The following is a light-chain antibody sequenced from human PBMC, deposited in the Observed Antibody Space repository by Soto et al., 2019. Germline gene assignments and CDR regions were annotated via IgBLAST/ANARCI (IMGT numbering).Light chain of an antibody. CDR2: EAS. V-gene: IGKV1-5*03. CDR3: QQYNMYPYT. J-gene: IGKJ2*01. CDR1: QSISGW. Sequence: DIQMTQSPSTLSASVGDRVTIACRASQSISGWLAWYQQKPGKPPNLLIYEASTLESGVPSRFSGSGSGTEFTLTLSSLQPDDFVTYYCQQYNMYPYTFGQGTKLEIK.